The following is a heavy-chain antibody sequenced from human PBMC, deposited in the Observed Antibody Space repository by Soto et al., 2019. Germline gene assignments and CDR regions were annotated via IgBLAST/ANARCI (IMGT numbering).Heavy chain of an antibody. CDR3: SSGSGSYDFDY. CDR1: GFTFGDYA. Sequence: EVQLVESGGGLVQPGRSLRLSCTASGFTFGDYAMSWVRQAPGKGLEWVGFIRSKAYGGTTEYAASVKGRFTISRDDSKSIAYLQMNSLKTEDTAVYYCSSGSGSYDFDYWGQGTLVTVSS. CDR2: IRSKAYGGTT. V-gene: IGHV3-49*04. J-gene: IGHJ4*02. D-gene: IGHD3-10*01.